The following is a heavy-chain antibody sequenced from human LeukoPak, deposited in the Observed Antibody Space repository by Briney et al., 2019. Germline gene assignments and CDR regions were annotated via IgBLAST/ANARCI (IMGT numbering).Heavy chain of an antibody. CDR2: ISSSSSYI. D-gene: IGHD5-12*01. J-gene: IGHJ4*02. Sequence: GGSLRLSCAASGFTFSSYSMNWVRQAPGKGLEWVSSISSSSSYIYYADSVKGRFTISRDNAKNSLYLQMNSLRAEDTAVYYCATSVSSGYERFDYWGQGTLVTVSS. CDR1: GFTFSSYS. CDR3: ATSVSSGYERFDY. V-gene: IGHV3-21*01.